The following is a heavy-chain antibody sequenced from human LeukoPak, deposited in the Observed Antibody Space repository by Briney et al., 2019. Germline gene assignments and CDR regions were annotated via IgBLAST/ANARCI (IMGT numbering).Heavy chain of an antibody. D-gene: IGHD3-22*01. CDR2: ISYDGSNK. V-gene: IGHV3-30*18. Sequence: GGSLRLSCAASGSTFSSYGMHWVRQAPGKGLEWVAAISYDGSNKYYADSVKGRFTISRDNSKHTLYLQMNSLRAEDTAVYYCAKDLGGGMIVVVGIDYWGQGTLVTVSS. CDR3: AKDLGGGMIVVVGIDY. CDR1: GSTFSSYG. J-gene: IGHJ4*02.